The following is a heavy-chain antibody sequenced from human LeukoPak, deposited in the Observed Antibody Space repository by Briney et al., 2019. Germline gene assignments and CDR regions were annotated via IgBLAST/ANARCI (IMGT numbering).Heavy chain of an antibody. CDR2: IIPIFGTA. CDR1: GYTFVSYG. CDR3: ARCRFVADFGVVITGYYYGMDV. J-gene: IGHJ6*02. Sequence: ASVTVSCTASGYTFVSYGISWVRQAPGQGLEWMGGIIPIFGTANYAQKFQGRVTITADESTSTAYMELSSLRSEDTAVYYCARCRFVADFGVVITGYYYGMDVWGQGTTVTVSS. V-gene: IGHV1-69*13. D-gene: IGHD3-3*01.